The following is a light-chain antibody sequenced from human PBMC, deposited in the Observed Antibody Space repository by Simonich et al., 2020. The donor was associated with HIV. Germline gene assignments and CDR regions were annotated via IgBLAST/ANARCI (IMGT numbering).Light chain of an antibody. J-gene: IGLJ3*02. CDR2: DVT. CDR3: SSYTSSSAWV. Sequence: QSALTQPVSVSGSPGQSLTISCTGTSSDVGGYNYVSWYQQHPGKAPKLMIYDVTQRPSGVSNRFSGSKSGNTASLTISGLQAEDEADYYCSSYTSSSAWVFGGGTKLTVL. V-gene: IGLV2-14*01. CDR1: SSDVGGYNY.